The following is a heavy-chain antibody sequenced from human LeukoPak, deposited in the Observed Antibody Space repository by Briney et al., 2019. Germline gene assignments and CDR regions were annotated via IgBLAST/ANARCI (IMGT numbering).Heavy chain of an antibody. V-gene: IGHV3-74*01. J-gene: IGHJ4*02. CDR2: INSDGSST. D-gene: IGHD6-13*01. Sequence: PGGSLRLSCAASGFTFSSYWMHWVRQAPGKGLVWVSRINSDGSSTSYADSVKGRFTISRDNAKNTVILQMNSLRAEDTAVYYCWYSSSRHGTYFDYWGQGTLVTVSS. CDR1: GFTFSSYW. CDR3: WYSSSRHGTYFDY.